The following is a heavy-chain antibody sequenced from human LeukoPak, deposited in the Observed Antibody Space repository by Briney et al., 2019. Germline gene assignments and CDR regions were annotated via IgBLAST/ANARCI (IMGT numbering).Heavy chain of an antibody. J-gene: IGHJ4*02. D-gene: IGHD3-22*01. CDR1: GFTFSSYA. Sequence: GRSLRLSCAASGFTFSSYAIHWVRQAPGKGLEWVAVISYDGSNKYYADSVKGRFTISRDNSKNTLYLQMNSLRAEDTAVYYCARQEYYDSSGYYSPFDYWGQGTLVTVSS. CDR3: ARQEYYDSSGYYSPFDY. CDR2: ISYDGSNK. V-gene: IGHV3-30-3*01.